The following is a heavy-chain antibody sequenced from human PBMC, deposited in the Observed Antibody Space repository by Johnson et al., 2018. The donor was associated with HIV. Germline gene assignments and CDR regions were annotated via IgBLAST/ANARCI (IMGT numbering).Heavy chain of an antibody. D-gene: IGHD2-21*01. CDR3: ARYCGGGCYPHYDALDL. Sequence: QVQLVESGGGVVQPGRSLRLSCAASGFTFSSYAMHWVRQAPGTGLEWVAVISYDGISGYYSGSVKGRFTISRDNSNNTLYLQMNSLKAEDTAVYYCARYCGGGCYPHYDALDLWGQGTMVTVSS. V-gene: IGHV3-30-3*01. CDR1: GFTFSSYA. J-gene: IGHJ3*01. CDR2: ISYDGISG.